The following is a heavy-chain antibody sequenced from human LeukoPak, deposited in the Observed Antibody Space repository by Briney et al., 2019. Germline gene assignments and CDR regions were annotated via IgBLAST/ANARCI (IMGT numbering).Heavy chain of an antibody. Sequence: SETLSLTCSVSGGSIRSYYWNWLRQPPGKGLEWIGYIFYTGTTNYNPSLKSRVTISVDTSKNQFSLRLSSVTAADTAVYYCARDKGDSWFDPWGQGTLVTVSS. CDR3: ARDKGDSWFDP. J-gene: IGHJ5*02. CDR2: IFYTGTT. CDR1: GGSIRSYY. D-gene: IGHD2-21*01. V-gene: IGHV4-59*01.